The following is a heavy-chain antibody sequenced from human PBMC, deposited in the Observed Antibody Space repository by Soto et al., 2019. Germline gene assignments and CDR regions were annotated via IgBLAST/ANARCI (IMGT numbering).Heavy chain of an antibody. CDR1: GFTFTSYG. D-gene: IGHD5-18*01. CDR2: ISYDGGLQ. J-gene: IGHJ4*02. V-gene: IGHV3-30*03. Sequence: QAHLVESGGGVVQPGRSLRLSCAASGFTFTSYGMHWVGQDPGTRLEWVAVISYDGGLQHYADSVKGRFTISRDNSKNMVLLQMNSLRAEDTAVYYCVSDRGYGHASVPHSWGQGTLVSVSS. CDR3: VSDRGYGHASVPHS.